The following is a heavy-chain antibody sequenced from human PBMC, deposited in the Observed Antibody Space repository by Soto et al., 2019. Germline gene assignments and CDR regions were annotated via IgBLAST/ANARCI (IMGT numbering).Heavy chain of an antibody. Sequence: QVQLVQSGAEVKKPGYSVKVSCKASGGTFSSYAISWVRQAPGQGLEWMGGIIPIFGTANYAQKFQGRVTITADESTSTAYMALSSLRSEDTAVYYCARGGRYYYDSSGYYRLWGRGTLVTVSS. CDR1: GGTFSSYA. D-gene: IGHD3-22*01. V-gene: IGHV1-69*12. J-gene: IGHJ2*01. CDR2: IIPIFGTA. CDR3: ARGGRYYYDSSGYYRL.